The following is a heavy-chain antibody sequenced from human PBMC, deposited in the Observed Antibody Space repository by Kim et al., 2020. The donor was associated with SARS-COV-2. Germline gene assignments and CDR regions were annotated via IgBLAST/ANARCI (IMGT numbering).Heavy chain of an antibody. D-gene: IGHD3-16*02. Sequence: GGSLRLSCTASGFTFGDYAMSWFRQAPGKGLEWVGFIRSKAYGGTTGYAASVKGRFTISRDDSKSNAYLQMNSLKSEDTAVYYCTSSYPLYGLDVWGQGTTVTVSS. CDR2: IRSKAYGGTT. CDR3: TSSYPLYGLDV. CDR1: GFTFGDYA. V-gene: IGHV3-49*03. J-gene: IGHJ6*02.